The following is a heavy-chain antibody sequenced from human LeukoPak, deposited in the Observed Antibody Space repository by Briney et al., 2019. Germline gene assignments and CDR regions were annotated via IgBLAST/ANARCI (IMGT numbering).Heavy chain of an antibody. J-gene: IGHJ4*02. CDR3: ARSGGEAPRSRTHYDY. D-gene: IGHD1-14*01. V-gene: IGHV4-39*07. Sequence: SETLSLTCTVSGGSISSSSYYWGWIRQPPGKGLEWIGSIYYSGSTYYNPSLKSRVTVSVDTSKNQFSLKLSSVTAADTAVYYCARSGGEAPRSRTHYDYWGQGTLVTVSS. CDR1: GGSISSSSYY. CDR2: IYYSGST.